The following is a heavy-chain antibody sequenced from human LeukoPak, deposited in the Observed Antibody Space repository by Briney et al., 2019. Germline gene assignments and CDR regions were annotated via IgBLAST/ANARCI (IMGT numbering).Heavy chain of an antibody. CDR2: IYSGSTYI. CDR3: ARASNSGSFFFDH. V-gene: IGHV3-21*01. J-gene: IGHJ4*02. CDR1: GFTFSTYN. D-gene: IGHD1-26*01. Sequence: GGSLRLSCVASGFTFSTYNIYWVRQVPGKGLQWVSSIYSGSTYIYYTDLVKGRFTISRDDAKNSVYLQMNSLSDEDTAVYYCARASNSGSFFFDHWGQGTLVTVSS.